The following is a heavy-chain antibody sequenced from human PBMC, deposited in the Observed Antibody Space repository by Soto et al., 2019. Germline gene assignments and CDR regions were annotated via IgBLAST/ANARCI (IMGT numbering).Heavy chain of an antibody. CDR2: IYYSGST. V-gene: IGHV4-31*03. J-gene: IGHJ3*02. CDR3: ARTTDAFDI. Sequence: QVQLQESGPGLVKPSQTLSLTSTVSGYSISNGGYYWSWIRQRPGEGLEWLGYIYYSGSTYYNPSLKSRPSISVDTSKNQFSLKVNSVTAADTAVYYCARTTDAFDIWGQGTMVTVSS. D-gene: IGHD1-1*01. CDR1: GYSISNGGYY.